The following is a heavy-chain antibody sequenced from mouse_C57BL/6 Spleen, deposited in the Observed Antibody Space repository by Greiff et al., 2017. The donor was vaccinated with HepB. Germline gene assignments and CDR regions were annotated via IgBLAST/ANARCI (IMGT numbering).Heavy chain of an antibody. CDR1: GYAFSSSW. CDR2: IYPGDGDT. CDR3: ARSLLLLDYFDY. J-gene: IGHJ2*01. V-gene: IGHV1-82*01. Sequence: VQLVESGPELVKPGASVKISCKASGYAFSSSWMNWVKQRPGKGLEWIGRIYPGDGDTNYNGKFKGKATLTADKSSSTAYMQLSSLTSEDSAVYFCARSLLLLDYFDYWGQGTTLTVSS. D-gene: IGHD1-1*01.